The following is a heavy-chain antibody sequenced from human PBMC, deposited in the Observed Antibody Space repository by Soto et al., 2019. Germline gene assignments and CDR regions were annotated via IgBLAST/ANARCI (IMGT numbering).Heavy chain of an antibody. CDR3: ARESEDLTSNFDY. V-gene: IGHV3-21*06. Sequence: GGSLRLSCAASGFTFTRYSMNWVRQAPGKGLEWVSSISSTTNYIYYGDSIKGRFTISRDNANNSLYLEMNSLRAEDTAVYYCARESEDLTSNFDYWGQGTLVTV. CDR1: GFTFTRYS. CDR2: ISSTTNYI. J-gene: IGHJ4*02.